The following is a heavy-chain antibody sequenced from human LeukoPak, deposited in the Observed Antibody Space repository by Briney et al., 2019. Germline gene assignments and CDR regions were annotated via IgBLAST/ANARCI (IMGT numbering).Heavy chain of an antibody. CDR2: IYPGDSGT. Sequence: GESLKISCKGSGYSFTSYWIGWVRQMPGKGLEWMGIIYPGDSGTRYSPSFQGQVTISADKSISTAYLQWSSLKASDTAMYYCARRNYDILTGYLYNWFDPWGQGTLVTVSS. J-gene: IGHJ5*02. V-gene: IGHV5-51*01. CDR1: GYSFTSYW. D-gene: IGHD3-9*01. CDR3: ARRNYDILTGYLYNWFDP.